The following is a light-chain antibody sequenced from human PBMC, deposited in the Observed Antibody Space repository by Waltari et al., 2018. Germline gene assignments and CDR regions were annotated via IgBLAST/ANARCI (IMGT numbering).Light chain of an antibody. CDR1: RGINNY. J-gene: IGKJ5*01. CDR2: DVS. Sequence: DVQMTQSPPSLSASVGDRVIITCRASRGINNYLAWFQQKPGRAPKSLIYDVSTLKSGVPSRFSGSGSGADVTRTISSLQPEDFATYYCQQYNTYPSTFGQGTRLEIK. CDR3: QQYNTYPST. V-gene: IGKV1-16*01.